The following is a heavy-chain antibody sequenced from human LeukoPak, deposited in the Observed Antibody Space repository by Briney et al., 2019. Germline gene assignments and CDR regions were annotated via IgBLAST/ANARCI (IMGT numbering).Heavy chain of an antibody. Sequence: GGSLRLSCAASGFTFSSYWMSWVRQAPGQGLEWVANIKQDGSEKYYVDSVKGRFTISRDNAKDSLSLQMNSLRAEDTAVYYCARGGRDFDYWGQGTLVTVSS. CDR1: GFTFSSYW. J-gene: IGHJ4*02. CDR3: ARGGRDFDY. D-gene: IGHD2-15*01. CDR2: IKQDGSEK. V-gene: IGHV3-7*01.